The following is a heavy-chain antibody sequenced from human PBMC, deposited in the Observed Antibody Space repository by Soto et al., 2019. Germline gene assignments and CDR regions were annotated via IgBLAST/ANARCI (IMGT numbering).Heavy chain of an antibody. J-gene: IGHJ4*02. CDR1: GYTFTNYY. Sequence: GASVKVSCKASGYTFTNYYIHWLRQAPGQGLEWLGILRPRTGNTGYAQRFQGRVTMTRDTSTGTVYMELTSLKSDDTAVYYCARVSDIVVVVAAMPDYWGQGTLVTVSS. V-gene: IGHV1-46*01. CDR2: LRPRTGNT. D-gene: IGHD2-15*01. CDR3: ARVSDIVVVVAAMPDY.